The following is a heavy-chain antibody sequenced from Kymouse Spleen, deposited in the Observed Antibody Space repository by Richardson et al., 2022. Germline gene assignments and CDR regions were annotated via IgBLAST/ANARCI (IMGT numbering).Heavy chain of an antibody. CDR1: GGSFSGYY. CDR3: ARGYDILTGRDYYYYYGMDV. Sequence: QVQLQQWGAGLLKPSETLSLTCAVYGGSFSGYYWSWIRQPPGKGLEWIGEINHSGSTNYNPSLKSRVTISVDTSKNQFSLKLSSVTAADTAVYYCARGYDILTGRDYYYYYGMDVWGQGTTVTVSS. J-gene: IGHJ6*02. D-gene: IGHD3-9*01. V-gene: IGHV4-34*01. CDR2: INHSGST.